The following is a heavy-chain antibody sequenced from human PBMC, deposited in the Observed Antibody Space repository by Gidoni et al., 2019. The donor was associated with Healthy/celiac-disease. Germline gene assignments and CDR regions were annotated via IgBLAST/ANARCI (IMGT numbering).Heavy chain of an antibody. D-gene: IGHD2-15*01. J-gene: IGHJ4*02. Sequence: EVQLVESGGGLVQPGGSLRLSCAASGFTCSSYWMHWVRQAPGKGLVWVSRINSDGSSTSYADSVKGRFTISRDNAKNTLYLQMNSLRAEDTAVYYCARGGYGDRGGTFDYWGQGTLVTVSS. CDR1: GFTCSSYW. CDR3: ARGGYGDRGGTFDY. CDR2: INSDGSST. V-gene: IGHV3-74*01.